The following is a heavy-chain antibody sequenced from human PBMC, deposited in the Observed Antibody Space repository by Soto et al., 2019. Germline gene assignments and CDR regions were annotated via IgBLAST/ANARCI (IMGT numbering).Heavy chain of an antibody. CDR2: IYTAGHT. CDR1: GFSVRTNY. V-gene: IGHV3-53*02. CDR3: AIFREPGRSTVFGVVVPGRYAMDV. J-gene: IGHJ6*02. D-gene: IGHD3-3*01. Sequence: EVQLVETGGGLIQPGGSRRLSCVASGFSVRTNYMTWVRQATGKGLEWVSVIYTAGHTNYANSVKGRFTVSRDTSQNTVYLQMNSLRPDDTAVYYCAIFREPGRSTVFGVVVPGRYAMDVWGQGTTVTVS.